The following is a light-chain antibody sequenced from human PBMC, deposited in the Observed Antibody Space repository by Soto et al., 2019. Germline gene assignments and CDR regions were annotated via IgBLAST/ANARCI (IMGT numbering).Light chain of an antibody. CDR3: CSYAGSYSLV. J-gene: IGLJ1*01. CDR2: DVD. CDR1: SRDVGAYNS. Sequence: QSVLTQPRSVSGSPGQSVTISCTGTSRDVGAYNSVSWYRQHPAKAPELMMYDVDKRPSRVTDRFSGSKSGNTASLTISGLQAEDEADYYCCSYAGSYSLVFGTGTKVTVL. V-gene: IGLV2-11*01.